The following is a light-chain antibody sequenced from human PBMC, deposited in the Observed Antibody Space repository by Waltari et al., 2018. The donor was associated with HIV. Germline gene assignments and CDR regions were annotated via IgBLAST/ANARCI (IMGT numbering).Light chain of an antibody. Sequence: QFALTQPASVSGSPGQSTTISCSGTSSDIGYDNYVSWYQQHPGKAPKLMIYEVSNRPSGISNRFSGSKSGNTASLTISALQAEDEADYFCSSVANSVTLSVLFGGGTKLTVL. J-gene: IGLJ3*02. CDR1: SSDIGYDNY. V-gene: IGLV2-14*01. CDR3: SSVANSVTLSVL. CDR2: EVS.